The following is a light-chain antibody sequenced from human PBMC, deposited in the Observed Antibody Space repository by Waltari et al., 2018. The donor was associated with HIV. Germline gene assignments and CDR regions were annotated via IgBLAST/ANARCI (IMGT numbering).Light chain of an antibody. J-gene: IGLJ3*02. CDR3: ASWDDKLDGWV. Sequence: QSLLPQPPSASGTPGQRVTTPCSGSYSNLGSNTVNWPQQLPGSAPRALIYNNYQRPSGVPDRFSGSKSGTSASLAISGLQSEDQGDYYCASWDDKLDGWVFGGGTRLTVL. CDR2: NNY. V-gene: IGLV1-44*01. CDR1: YSNLGSNT.